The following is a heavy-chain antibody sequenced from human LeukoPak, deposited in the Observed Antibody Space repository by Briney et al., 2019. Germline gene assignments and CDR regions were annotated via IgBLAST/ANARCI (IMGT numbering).Heavy chain of an antibody. J-gene: IGHJ4*02. CDR3: AKGGTVSPVGFV. Sequence: GGSLRLSCAASGFTFSNYAMSWVRQAPGKGLEWVSGISGSDGSTYYADSVKGRFTIFRDNSKNTLYLQMSSLRADDTAVYHCAKGGTVSPVGFVWGQGTLVTVSS. D-gene: IGHD4-11*01. CDR2: ISGSDGST. V-gene: IGHV3-23*01. CDR1: GFTFSNYA.